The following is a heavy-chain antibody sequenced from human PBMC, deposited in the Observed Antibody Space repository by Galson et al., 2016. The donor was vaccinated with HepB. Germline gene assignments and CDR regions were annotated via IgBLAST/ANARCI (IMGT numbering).Heavy chain of an antibody. D-gene: IGHD1-26*01. J-gene: IGHJ4*02. V-gene: IGHV1-58*02. Sequence: SVKVSCKASGFNFGSKAIHWVRQARGQHLEWMGWIVFGSGNTNFAQDLQERVTFARDISTNTVRMDLGGLTSDDTAVYYCAMDRLGGLDYWGQGTQVTVS. CDR1: GFNFGSKA. CDR2: IVFGSGNT. CDR3: AMDRLGGLDY.